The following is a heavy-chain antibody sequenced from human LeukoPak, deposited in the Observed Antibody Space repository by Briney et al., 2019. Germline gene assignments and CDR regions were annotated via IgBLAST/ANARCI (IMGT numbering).Heavy chain of an antibody. CDR1: GFIFSSNW. Sequence: PGGSLRLSCAVSGFIFSSNWMSWVRQAPGKGLEWVANIKPDGSEKYYVDSVKGRFSISRDNAKNSLYLQMNNLRAEDTAIYYCAGHLTYFDYWGQGTLVTVSS. V-gene: IGHV3-7*01. J-gene: IGHJ4*02. CDR3: AGHLTYFDY. CDR2: IKPDGSEK.